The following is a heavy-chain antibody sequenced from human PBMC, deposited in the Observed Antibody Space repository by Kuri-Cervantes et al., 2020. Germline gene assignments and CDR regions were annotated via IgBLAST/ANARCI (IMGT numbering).Heavy chain of an antibody. CDR2: ISYDGSNK. V-gene: IGHV3-30-3*01. D-gene: IGHD3-22*01. CDR1: GFTFSSYA. Sequence: GESLKISCAASGFTFSSYAMHWVRQAPGKGLEWVAVISYDGSNKYYADSVKGRFTISRDNSKNTLYLQMNSLRAEDTAVYYCAREYYYDSSGYGGFDYWGQGTLVTVSS. CDR3: AREYYYDSSGYGGFDY. J-gene: IGHJ4*02.